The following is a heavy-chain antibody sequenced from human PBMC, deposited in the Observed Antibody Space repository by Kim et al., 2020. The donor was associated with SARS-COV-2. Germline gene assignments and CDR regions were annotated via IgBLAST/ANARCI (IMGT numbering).Heavy chain of an antibody. CDR1: GFTFSSYA. D-gene: IGHD3-22*01. CDR3: ARDPGYDSSGYLGAFDI. V-gene: IGHV3-64*01. J-gene: IGHJ3*02. Sequence: GGSLRLSCAASGFTFSSYAMHWVRQALGKGLEYVSASSSNGGSTYYAKSVKGRFTISRDNSKNTLYLQMGSLRAEDMAVYYCARDPGYDSSGYLGAFDIWGQGTMVTVSS. CDR2: SSSNGGST.